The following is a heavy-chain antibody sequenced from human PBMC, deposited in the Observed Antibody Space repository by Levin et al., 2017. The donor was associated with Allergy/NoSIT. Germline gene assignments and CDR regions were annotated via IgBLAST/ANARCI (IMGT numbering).Heavy chain of an antibody. D-gene: IGHD5-24*01. CDR2: IKQDGSEK. CDR3: ARLGRWLQHWGPYYFDY. V-gene: IGHV3-7*01. Sequence: GESLKISCAASGFTFSSYWMSWVRQAPGKGLEWVANIKQDGSEKYYVDSVKGRFTISRDNAKNSLYLQMNSLRAEDTAVYYCARLGRWLQHWGPYYFDYWGQGTLVTVSS. J-gene: IGHJ4*02. CDR1: GFTFSSYW.